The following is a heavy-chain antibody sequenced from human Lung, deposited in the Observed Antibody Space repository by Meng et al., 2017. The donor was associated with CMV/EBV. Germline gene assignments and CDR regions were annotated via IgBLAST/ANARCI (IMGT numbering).Heavy chain of an antibody. Sequence: GGSXRLXXAASGFTVSSKYMSWVRQAPGKGLEWVSVIYSGGSTYYADYVKGRFTISRDNSKNTQYLQMNSLRAEDTAVYYCAREPIEYSSSGADYWGQGTLVTVSS. J-gene: IGHJ4*02. CDR1: GFTVSSKY. D-gene: IGHD6-6*01. V-gene: IGHV3-66*02. CDR3: AREPIEYSSSGADY. CDR2: IYSGGST.